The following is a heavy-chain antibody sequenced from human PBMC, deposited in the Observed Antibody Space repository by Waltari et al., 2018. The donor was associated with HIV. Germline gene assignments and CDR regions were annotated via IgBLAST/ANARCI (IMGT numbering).Heavy chain of an antibody. V-gene: IGHV3-15*07. CDR2: IKSKTDGGTL. J-gene: IGHJ4*02. D-gene: IGHD3-22*01. Sequence: EVQLVESGGGLVKHGESLRLTCAAAGFTLSNCWLNWVRQAPGKGLWWGGLIKSKTDGGTLDYAAPVKGRFTISRDDSRNTVYLQMNSLRTEDTAVYYCTTHYYDRGYWGQGTLVTVSS. CDR3: TTHYYDRGY. CDR1: GFTLSNCW.